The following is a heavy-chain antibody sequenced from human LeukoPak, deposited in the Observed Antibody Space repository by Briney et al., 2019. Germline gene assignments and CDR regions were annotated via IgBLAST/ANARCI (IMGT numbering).Heavy chain of an antibody. V-gene: IGHV3-11*01. CDR2: ISGSGSDI. CDR3: SRDPRLVDY. CDR1: GFTFSDFY. J-gene: IGHJ4*02. Sequence: PGGSLRPSCEASGFTFSDFYMTWLRQAPGKGLEWVSYISGSGSDIKYADSVKGRFSISRDNADNTLYLQMNSLRAEDTAMYYCSRDPRLVDYWGQGTLVTVSS.